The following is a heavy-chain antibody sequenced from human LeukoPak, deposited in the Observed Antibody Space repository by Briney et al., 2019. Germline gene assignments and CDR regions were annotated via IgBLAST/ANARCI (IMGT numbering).Heavy chain of an antibody. D-gene: IGHD3-22*01. CDR2: VYSTGST. J-gene: IGHJ4*02. V-gene: IGHV4-4*07. Sequence: SETLSLTCTVSGVSMNNYYWSWFRQPAGKGLEWIGHVYSTGSTNYNPSLTSLNSRVTISVDTSKSQFSLKVTSVTAADTAVYYCARGGWLPPDYWGQGTLVTVSS. CDR1: GVSMNNYY. CDR3: ARGGWLPPDY.